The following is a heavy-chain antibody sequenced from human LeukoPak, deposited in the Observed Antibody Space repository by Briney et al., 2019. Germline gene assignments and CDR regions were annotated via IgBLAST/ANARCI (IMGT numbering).Heavy chain of an antibody. V-gene: IGHV3-23*01. Sequence: GASLRLSCAASGFTFSTYAMSWVRQAPGKGLEWVSAISGTDGSTYYADSVKGRFTISRDNSKNTLYLQMNSLRAEDTAVYYCAKVPAGNKVEYWGQGTLVTVSS. D-gene: IGHD6-19*01. CDR3: AKVPAGNKVEY. CDR1: GFTFSTYA. J-gene: IGHJ4*02. CDR2: ISGTDGST.